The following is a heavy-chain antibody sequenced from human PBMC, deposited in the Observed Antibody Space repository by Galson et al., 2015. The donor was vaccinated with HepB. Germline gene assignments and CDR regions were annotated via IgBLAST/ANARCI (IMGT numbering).Heavy chain of an antibody. CDR1: GGSISSGRYY. Sequence: TLSLTCTVSGGSISSGRYYWTWIRQHPEKGLEWIGYIDNSGNTYYNPALKSRVTISLETSENQFSLRLTSVTAADTAMYYCARDCPRSNYPSGTYRPFGDNWFDPWGQGILVTVSS. CDR2: IDNSGNT. D-gene: IGHD3-10*01. J-gene: IGHJ5*02. CDR3: ARDCPRSNYPSGTYRPFGDNWFDP. V-gene: IGHV4-31*03.